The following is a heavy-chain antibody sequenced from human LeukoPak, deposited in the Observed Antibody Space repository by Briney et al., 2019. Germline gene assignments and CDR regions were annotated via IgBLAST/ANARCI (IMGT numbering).Heavy chain of an antibody. Sequence: ASVRVSCKASGYTFTSYGISWVRQAPGQGLEWMGWISAYNGNTNYAQKLQGRVTMTIDTSTSTAYMELRSLRSDDTAVYYCATQDPTRGFLETPGVWAAFDIWGQGTMVTVSS. D-gene: IGHD3-3*01. CDR3: ATQDPTRGFLETPGVWAAFDI. J-gene: IGHJ3*02. V-gene: IGHV1-18*01. CDR2: ISAYNGNT. CDR1: GYTFTSYG.